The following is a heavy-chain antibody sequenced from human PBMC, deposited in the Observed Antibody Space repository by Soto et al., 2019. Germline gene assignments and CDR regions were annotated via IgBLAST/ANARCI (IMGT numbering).Heavy chain of an antibody. CDR2: IKQDGSEK. Sequence: EVQLVESGGDLVQPGGSLRLSCAASGFTFSTYWMTWVRQAPGKGLEWVANIKQDGSEKYYADSVKGRFTISRDNAKNSMYLQMNSLRAEDTALYYCARNRYSDYWGQVTLVTVSS. V-gene: IGHV3-7*01. D-gene: IGHD3-16*02. CDR1: GFTFSTYW. CDR3: ARNRYSDY. J-gene: IGHJ4*02.